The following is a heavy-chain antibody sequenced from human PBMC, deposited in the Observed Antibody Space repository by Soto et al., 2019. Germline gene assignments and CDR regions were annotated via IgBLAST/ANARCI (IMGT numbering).Heavy chain of an antibody. D-gene: IGHD3-16*01. J-gene: IGHJ3*02. CDR2: IYYSGST. Sequence: SETLSLTCTVSGGSISSYYWSWIRQPPGKGLEWIGYIYYSGSTNYNPSLKSRVTISVDTSKNQFSLKLSSGTAADTAVYYCARVLRSWPRNRLNNAFDIWGQGTMVTVSS. V-gene: IGHV4-59*01. CDR3: ARVLRSWPRNRLNNAFDI. CDR1: GGSISSYY.